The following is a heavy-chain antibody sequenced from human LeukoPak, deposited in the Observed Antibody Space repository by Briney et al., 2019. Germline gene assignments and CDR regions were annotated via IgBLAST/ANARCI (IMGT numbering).Heavy chain of an antibody. D-gene: IGHD3-10*01. CDR3: ARGGSYYGSGGNWFDP. J-gene: IGHJ5*02. CDR1: GGSFSSSDYY. V-gene: IGHV4-61*08. Sequence: SETLSLTCTVSGGSFSSSDYYWSWIRQPPGKGLEWIGYIYYSGSTNYNPSLKSRVTISVDTSKNQFSLKLSSVTAADTAVYYCARGGSYYGSGGNWFDPWGQGTLVTVSS. CDR2: IYYSGST.